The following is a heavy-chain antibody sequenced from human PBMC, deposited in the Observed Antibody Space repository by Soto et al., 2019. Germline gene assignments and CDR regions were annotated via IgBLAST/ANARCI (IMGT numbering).Heavy chain of an antibody. CDR1: GGSISSNY. D-gene: IGHD1-1*01. CDR2: VYNSGST. CDR3: ARYRREAIAGYTPDN. J-gene: IGHJ4*02. Sequence: PSETLSLTCTVSGGSISSNYWTWIRQPPEKGLGWIGYVYNSGSTNYNPSFKSRVTFSEDTSKSQFSLKVNSMTAANTAVYYCARYRREAIAGYTPDNWGQGILVTVSS. V-gene: IGHV4-59*01.